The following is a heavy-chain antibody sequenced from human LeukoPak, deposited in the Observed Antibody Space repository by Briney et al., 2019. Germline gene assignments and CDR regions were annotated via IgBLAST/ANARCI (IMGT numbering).Heavy chain of an antibody. Sequence: GGSLRLSCAASGFTFSDYYMSWIRQAPGKGLEWVSYISSSGSTIYYADSVKGRFTISRDNAKNSLYLQMNSLRAEDTAVYYCAKDLKTVTIGRLMDVWGKGTTVTVSS. V-gene: IGHV3-11*01. CDR1: GFTFSDYY. D-gene: IGHD4-17*01. CDR2: ISSSGSTI. CDR3: AKDLKTVTIGRLMDV. J-gene: IGHJ6*03.